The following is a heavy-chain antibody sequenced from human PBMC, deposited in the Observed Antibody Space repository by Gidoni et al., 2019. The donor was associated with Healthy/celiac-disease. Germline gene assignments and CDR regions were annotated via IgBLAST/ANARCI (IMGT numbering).Heavy chain of an antibody. V-gene: IGHV3-30*18. CDR3: AKDLHWGGATDYYYGMDV. CDR1: GFTFSSYG. D-gene: IGHD1-26*01. CDR2: ISYDGSNK. J-gene: IGHJ6*02. Sequence: QVQLVESGGGVVQPGRSLRLSCAASGFTFSSYGMHWVRQAPGKGLEWVAVISYDGSNKYYADSVKGRFTISRDNSKNTLYLQMNSLRAEDTAVYYCAKDLHWGGATDYYYGMDVWGQGTTVTVSS.